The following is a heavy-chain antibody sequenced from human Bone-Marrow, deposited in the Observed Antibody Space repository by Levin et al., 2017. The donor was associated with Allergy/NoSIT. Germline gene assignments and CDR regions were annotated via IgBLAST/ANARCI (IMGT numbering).Heavy chain of an antibody. CDR3: ARVLSGSYYTAFDI. J-gene: IGHJ3*02. V-gene: IGHV3-20*04. CDR2: INWNGGST. CDR1: GFTFDDYG. D-gene: IGHD1-26*01. Sequence: SCAASGFTFDDYGMSWVRQAPGKGLEWVAGINWNGGSTGYADSVKGRFTISRDNAKNSLYLQMNSLRAEDTALYYCARVLSGSYYTAFDIWGQGTMVTVSS.